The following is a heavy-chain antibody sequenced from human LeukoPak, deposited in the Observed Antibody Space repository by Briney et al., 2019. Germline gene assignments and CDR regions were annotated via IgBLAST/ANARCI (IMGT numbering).Heavy chain of an antibody. CDR2: ISASGGST. CDR1: GFTFSNYA. D-gene: IGHD1-26*01. V-gene: IGHV3-23*01. CDR3: AKNSVGGSYXXIDY. Sequence: GGSLRLSCAASGFTFSNYAMTWVRQAPGKGLEWVSAISASGGSTYYADSVKGRFTISRDNSKNTLYLQMNSLRDEDTAIYSCAKNSVGGSYXXIDYWGXXTLVTVS. J-gene: IGHJ4*02.